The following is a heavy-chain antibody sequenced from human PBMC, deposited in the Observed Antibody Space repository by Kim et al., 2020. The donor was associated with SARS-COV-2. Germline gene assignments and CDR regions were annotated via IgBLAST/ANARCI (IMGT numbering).Heavy chain of an antibody. CDR2: VKPDSGGT. V-gene: IGHV1-2*06. CDR3: ARASLYRRGDIRRDFDY. D-gene: IGHD2-21*02. J-gene: IGHJ4*02. Sequence: ASVKVSCKASGYTFNTYYINWVRQAPGQGLEWMGRVKPDSGGTDYAQQFQGRLTVTRDTSSTTAYMELSSLRSDDTAVYFCARASLYRRGDIRRDFDYWGQGTLVTVSS. CDR1: GYTFNTYY.